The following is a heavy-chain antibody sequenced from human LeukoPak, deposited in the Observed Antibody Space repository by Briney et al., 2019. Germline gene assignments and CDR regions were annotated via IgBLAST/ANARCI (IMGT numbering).Heavy chain of an antibody. D-gene: IGHD3-22*01. CDR3: ARQKYYYDSSGLDAFDI. CDR2: ISSSSSSYI. Sequence: GGSLRLSCTASGFTFSSYTMNWVRQAPGKGLEWVSSISSSSSSYIYYADSVKGRFTISRDNAKNSLYLQMNSLRAEDTAVYYCARQKYYYDSSGLDAFDIWGQGTMVTVSS. CDR1: GFTFSSYT. J-gene: IGHJ3*02. V-gene: IGHV3-21*01.